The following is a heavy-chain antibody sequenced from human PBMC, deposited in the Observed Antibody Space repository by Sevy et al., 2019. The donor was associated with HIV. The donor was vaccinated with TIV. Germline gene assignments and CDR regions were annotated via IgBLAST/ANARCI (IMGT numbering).Heavy chain of an antibody. CDR2: IWYDGSNK. Sequence: GGSLRLSCATSGFSFSTYGMHWVRQAPGKGLEWVAVIWYDGSNKYYADSVKGRFTISRDNSKNTLYLQVNSLRVEDTAVYYFARDLRSMVRGVLVYYLYGMDVWGQGTTVTVSS. CDR3: ARDLRSMVRGVLVYYLYGMDV. CDR1: GFSFSTYG. D-gene: IGHD3-10*01. J-gene: IGHJ6*02. V-gene: IGHV3-33*01.